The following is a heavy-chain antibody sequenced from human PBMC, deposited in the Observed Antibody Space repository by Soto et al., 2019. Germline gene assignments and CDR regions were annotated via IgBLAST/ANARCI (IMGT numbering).Heavy chain of an antibody. CDR3: ARDRGGQQQPWAVYYYYGMDV. Sequence: QVQLVQSGAEVKKPGASVKVSCKASGYTFTSYYMHWVRQAPGQGLEWMGIINPSGGSTSYAQKFQGRVTMNRDTSTSTVYMELSSLRSEDTAVYYCARDRGGQQQPWAVYYYYGMDVWGQGTTVTVSS. D-gene: IGHD6-13*01. CDR1: GYTFTSYY. V-gene: IGHV1-46*01. J-gene: IGHJ6*02. CDR2: INPSGGST.